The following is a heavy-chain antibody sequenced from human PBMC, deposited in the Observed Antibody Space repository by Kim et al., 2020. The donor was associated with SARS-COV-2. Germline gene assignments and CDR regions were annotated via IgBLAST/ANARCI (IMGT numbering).Heavy chain of an antibody. Sequence: ASVKVSCKASGYTFTSYDINWVRQATGQGLEWMGWMNPNSGNTGYAQKFQGRVTMTRNTSISTAYMELSSLRSEDTAVYYCASGIFPDITMVRGVIIDVTPSFQHWGQGTLVTVSS. CDR2: MNPNSGNT. V-gene: IGHV1-8*01. CDR1: GYTFTSYD. J-gene: IGHJ1*01. D-gene: IGHD3-10*01. CDR3: ASGIFPDITMVRGVIIDVTPSFQH.